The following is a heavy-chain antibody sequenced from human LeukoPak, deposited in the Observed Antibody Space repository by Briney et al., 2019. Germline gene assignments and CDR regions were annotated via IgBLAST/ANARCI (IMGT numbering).Heavy chain of an antibody. J-gene: IGHJ4*02. Sequence: PSETLSLTCAVYGGSFSGYCWSWIRQPPGKGLEWIGEINHSGSTNYNPSLKSRVTISIDTSRNQFSLKLSSVTAADTAMYYCARGVWGLLPPFDYWGQGALVTVSS. D-gene: IGHD1-26*01. CDR3: ARGVWGLLPPFDY. CDR1: GGSFSGYC. V-gene: IGHV4-34*01. CDR2: INHSGST.